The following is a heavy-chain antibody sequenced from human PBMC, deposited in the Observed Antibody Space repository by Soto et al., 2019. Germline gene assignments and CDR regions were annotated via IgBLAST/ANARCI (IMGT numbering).Heavy chain of an antibody. V-gene: IGHV4-39*01. CDR3: ARRSGYDLNREWWFDP. CDR2: IYYSGST. J-gene: IGHJ5*02. CDR1: GGSISSSSYY. D-gene: IGHD5-12*01. Sequence: SETLSLTCTVSGGSISSSSYYWGWIRQPPGKGLEWIGSIYYSGSTYYNPSLKSRVTISVDTSKNQFSLKLSSVAAADTAVYYCARRSGYDLNREWWFDPWGQGTLVTVSS.